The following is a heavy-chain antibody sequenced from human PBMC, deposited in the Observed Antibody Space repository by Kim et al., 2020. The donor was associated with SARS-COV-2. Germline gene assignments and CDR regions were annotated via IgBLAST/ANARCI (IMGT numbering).Heavy chain of an antibody. CDR1: GGSFSGYY. V-gene: IGHV4-34*01. D-gene: IGHD2-2*01. CDR3: ARGKVQLLWSMDV. J-gene: IGHJ6*02. Sequence: SETLSLTCAVYGGSFSGYYWSWIRQPPGKGLEWIGEINHSGSTNYNPSLKSRVTISVDTSKNQFSLKLSSVTAADTAVYYCARGKVQLLWSMDVWGQGTT. CDR2: INHSGST.